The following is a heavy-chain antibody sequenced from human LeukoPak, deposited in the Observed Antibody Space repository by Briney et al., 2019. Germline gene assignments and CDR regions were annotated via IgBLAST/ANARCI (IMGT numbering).Heavy chain of an antibody. Sequence: PSETLSLTCTVFGDSVSSSNYYWAWFRQPPGKGLEWIGYIYYSGSTNYNPSLKSRVTISVDTSKNQFSLKLSSVTAADTAVYYCARDLYGDYGLDPWGQGTLVTVSS. CDR3: ARDLYGDYGLDP. CDR2: IYYSGST. J-gene: IGHJ5*02. D-gene: IGHD4-17*01. V-gene: IGHV4-61*01. CDR1: GDSVSSSNYY.